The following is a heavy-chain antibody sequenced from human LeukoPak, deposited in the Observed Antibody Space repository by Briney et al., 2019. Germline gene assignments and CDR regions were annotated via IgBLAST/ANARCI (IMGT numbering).Heavy chain of an antibody. CDR2: INSDGSWT. Sequence: GGSLRLSCAASGNYWIHWVRQAPGKGLVWVSHINSDGSWTSYADSVKGRFTISKDNAKNTVYLQMNSLRAEDTALYYCAKDISGYDSEFDYWGQGTLVTVSS. V-gene: IGHV3-74*01. CDR1: GNYW. D-gene: IGHD5-12*01. J-gene: IGHJ4*02. CDR3: AKDISGYDSEFDY.